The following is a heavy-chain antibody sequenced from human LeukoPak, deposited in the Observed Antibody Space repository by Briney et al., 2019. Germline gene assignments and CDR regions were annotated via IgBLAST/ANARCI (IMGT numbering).Heavy chain of an antibody. CDR1: GFTFDDYA. CDR3: AKEGTLYYFDY. CDR2: ISWNSGRI. Sequence: GGSLRLSCAVSGFTFDDYAMHWVRQAPGKGLEWVSSISWNSGRIGYADSVMGRFTISRDNAKNSLYLQMNSLRPEDTALYFCAKEGTLYYFDYWGRGTLVTVSS. J-gene: IGHJ4*02. V-gene: IGHV3-9*01.